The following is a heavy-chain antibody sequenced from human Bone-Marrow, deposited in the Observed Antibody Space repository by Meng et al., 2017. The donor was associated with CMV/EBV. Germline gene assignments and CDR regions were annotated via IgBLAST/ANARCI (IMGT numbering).Heavy chain of an antibody. V-gene: IGHV3-49*04. CDR2: IRGKGYGWAT. CDR1: GFTFSSYW. CDR3: SAIGFTEWFSPHS. D-gene: IGHD3-3*01. Sequence: GESLKISCAASGFTFSSYWMSWVRQAPGKGLEWVGFIRGKGYGWATEYVESVKGRFTISRDDSKNIAHLQMTNLKPEDTAVYFCSAIGFTEWFSPHSWGQGTLVTVSS. J-gene: IGHJ4*02.